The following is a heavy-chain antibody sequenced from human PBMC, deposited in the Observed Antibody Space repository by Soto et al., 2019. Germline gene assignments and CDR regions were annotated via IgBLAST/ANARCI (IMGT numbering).Heavy chain of an antibody. Sequence: QVTLKESGPVLVKPTETLTLTCTVSGFSLSNARMGVSWIRQPPGKALEWLAHIFSNDEKSYSTSLKSRLTISTDTAQSQGVLTMTNRDPVDTATYYFARVGATPRGWFDPWGQGTLVTVSS. CDR1: GFSLSNARMG. D-gene: IGHD5-12*01. J-gene: IGHJ5*02. V-gene: IGHV2-26*01. CDR2: IFSNDEK. CDR3: ARVGATPRGWFDP.